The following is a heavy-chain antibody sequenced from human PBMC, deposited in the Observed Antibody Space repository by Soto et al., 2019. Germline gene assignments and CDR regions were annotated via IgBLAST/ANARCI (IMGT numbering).Heavy chain of an antibody. V-gene: IGHV4-30-4*01. Sequence: PSETLSLTCSVSGGSIDNYEFYWTWIRQPPGEGLEWIGHIYYTGSTSYNPSLKGRLTISLDTSKNQFSLKLNSVSAADTAVYYCARDRSNSLDFFDSWGRGTLVTVSS. CDR2: IYYTGST. CDR1: GGSIDNYEFY. D-gene: IGHD1-1*01. CDR3: ARDRSNSLDFFDS. J-gene: IGHJ4*02.